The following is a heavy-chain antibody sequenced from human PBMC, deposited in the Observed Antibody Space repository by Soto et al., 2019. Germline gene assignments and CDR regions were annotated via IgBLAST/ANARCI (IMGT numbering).Heavy chain of an antibody. V-gene: IGHV3-23*01. CDR1: GFTFSNFA. J-gene: IGHJ4*02. CDR2: ITASGGTR. D-gene: IGHD6-19*01. CDR3: AKGFAVAGFYFDS. Sequence: EVQLFESGGDLVEPGGSLRLSCTASGFTFSNFAMGWVRQAPGKGLEWVSGITASGGTRYHADSLKGRFTISRDNSKNMLFLQMDNLSAEVTATYFCAKGFAVAGFYFDSWGQGSLVTVSS.